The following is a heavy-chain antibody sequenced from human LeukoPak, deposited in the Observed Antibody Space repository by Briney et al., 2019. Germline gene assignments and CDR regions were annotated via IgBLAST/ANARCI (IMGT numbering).Heavy chain of an antibody. Sequence: ASVKVSCKASGYTFTSYGISWVRQAPGQGLEWMGWISAYNGNTNYAQKLQGRVTMTTDTSTSTAYMELRSLRSDDTAVYYCAKEGYSSSSYFGRGWGFELGYYFDYWGQGTLVTVSS. V-gene: IGHV1-18*01. CDR2: ISAYNGNT. D-gene: IGHD6-6*01. J-gene: IGHJ4*02. CDR3: AKEGYSSSSYFGRGWGFELGYYFDY. CDR1: GYTFTSYG.